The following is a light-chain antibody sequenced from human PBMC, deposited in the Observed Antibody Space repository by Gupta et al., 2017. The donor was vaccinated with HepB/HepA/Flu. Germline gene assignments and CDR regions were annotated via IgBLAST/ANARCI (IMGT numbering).Light chain of an antibody. CDR3: QQYDNLPIT. V-gene: IGKV1-33*01. Sequence: DIQMTQSPSSLSASVGDRVTITCQASQDISNYLNWYRQKPGKAPKLLIYDASNLETGVPSRFSGSGSGTDFTVTISSLQPEDIETYYCQQYDNLPITFGQGTRLEIK. CDR1: QDISNY. CDR2: DAS. J-gene: IGKJ5*01.